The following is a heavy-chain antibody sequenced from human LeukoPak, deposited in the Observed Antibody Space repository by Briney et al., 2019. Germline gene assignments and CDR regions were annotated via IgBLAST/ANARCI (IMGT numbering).Heavy chain of an antibody. CDR2: IIPILGIA. CDR3: ARDHSGYSSGSSFYYYGMDV. V-gene: IGHV1-69*04. J-gene: IGHJ6*02. D-gene: IGHD6-19*01. Sequence: SVKVSCKASGGTFSSYAISWVRQAPGQGLEWMGRIIPILGIANYAQKFQGRATITADKSTSTAYMELSSLRSEDTAVYYCARDHSGYSSGSSFYYYGMDVWGQGTTVTVSS. CDR1: GGTFSSYA.